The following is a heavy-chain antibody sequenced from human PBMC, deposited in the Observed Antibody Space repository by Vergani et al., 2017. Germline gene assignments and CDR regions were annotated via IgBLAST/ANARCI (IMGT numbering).Heavy chain of an antibody. Sequence: EVQLLESGGGLVQPGGSLRLSCAASGFTFSSYAMSWVRQAPGKALEWVSAISGSGGSTYYADSVKSRFTISRDNSTNTLYLQMNSLRAEDTALYYCARGGGGSYFDYWGQGTLVTVSS. V-gene: IGHV3-23*01. J-gene: IGHJ4*02. D-gene: IGHD4-23*01. CDR1: GFTFSSYA. CDR3: ARGGGGSYFDY. CDR2: ISGSGGST.